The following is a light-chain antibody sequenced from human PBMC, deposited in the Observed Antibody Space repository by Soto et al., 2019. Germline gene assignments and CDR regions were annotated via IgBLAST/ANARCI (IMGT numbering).Light chain of an antibody. V-gene: IGKV3D-15*01. Sequence: EIVMTQSPATLSVSPGERATLSCRASQSVSSNLAWYQQNPGQAPRLLIYGASTRATGIPARFSGSGSGTEFTLTISSLQSEDFAVSYCQQYNKWPLTFGGRTKVEIK. CDR3: QQYNKWPLT. J-gene: IGKJ4*01. CDR2: GAS. CDR1: QSVSSN.